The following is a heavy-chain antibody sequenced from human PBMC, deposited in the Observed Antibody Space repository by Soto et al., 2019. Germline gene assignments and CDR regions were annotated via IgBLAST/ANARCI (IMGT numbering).Heavy chain of an antibody. CDR3: ARDSPSLTYCGGDCYYIDY. V-gene: IGHV1-2*02. D-gene: IGHD2-21*02. CDR2: INPNSGGT. J-gene: IGHJ4*02. CDR1: GYRFTDYY. Sequence: ASVKVSCKASGYRFTDYYMHWVGQSPVQGLEWMGWINPNSGGTNYAQKFQGRVTMTRDTSISTAYMELSRLRSDDTAVYYCARDSPSLTYCGGDCYYIDYWGQGTLVTVSS.